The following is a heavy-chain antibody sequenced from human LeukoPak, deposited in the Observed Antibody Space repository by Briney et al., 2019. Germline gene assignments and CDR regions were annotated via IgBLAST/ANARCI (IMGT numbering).Heavy chain of an antibody. CDR1: GFTFSSYG. J-gene: IGHJ4*02. D-gene: IGHD5-12*01. V-gene: IGHV3-23*01. CDR3: ARGKVATPFDY. Sequence: GGSLRLSCAASGFTFSSYGMSWVRQAPGKGLEWVSAISGSGGSTYYADSVKGRFTISRDNSKNTLYLQMNSLRAEDTAVYYCARGKVATPFDYWGQGTLVTVSS. CDR2: ISGSGGST.